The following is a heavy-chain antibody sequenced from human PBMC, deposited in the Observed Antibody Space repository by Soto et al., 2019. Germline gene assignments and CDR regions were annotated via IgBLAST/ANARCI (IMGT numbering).Heavy chain of an antibody. CDR2: VYNSGST. J-gene: IGHJ5*02. V-gene: IGHV4-59*01. Sequence: SETLSLTWTVAGGSISSFYWSWIRQPPGKGLEWIGYVYNSGSTNYNPSLKSRVTISIDTSKNQFSLKLTSLTATDTAVYYCARGGPSSKWLDPWGQGTLVTVSS. CDR1: GGSISSFY. CDR3: ARGGPSSKWLDP.